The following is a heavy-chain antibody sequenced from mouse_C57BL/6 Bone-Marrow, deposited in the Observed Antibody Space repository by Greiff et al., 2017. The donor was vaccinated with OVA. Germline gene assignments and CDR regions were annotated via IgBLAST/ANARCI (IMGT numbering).Heavy chain of an antibody. V-gene: IGHV1-61*01. CDR1: GYTFTSYW. CDR3: ARSPDYGSSYDYAMDY. D-gene: IGHD1-1*01. J-gene: IGHJ4*01. Sequence: VKLQQPGAELVRPGSSVKLSCKASGYTFTSYWMDWVKQRPGQGLEWIGNIYPSDSETHYNQKFKDKATLTVDKSSSTAYMQLSSLTSEDSAVYYCARSPDYGSSYDYAMDYWGQGTSVTVSS. CDR2: IYPSDSET.